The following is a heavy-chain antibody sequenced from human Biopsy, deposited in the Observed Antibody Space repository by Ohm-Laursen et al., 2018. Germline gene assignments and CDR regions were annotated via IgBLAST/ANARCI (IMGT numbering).Heavy chain of an antibody. CDR2: INHSGRT. J-gene: IGHJ6*02. CDR1: GESFNGYY. V-gene: IGHV4-34*01. D-gene: IGHD3-22*01. Sequence: GTLSLTCAVYGESFNGYYWSWIRQTPGKGLEWIGEINHSGRTNYNPSLKSRVTISVDTSKNQFSLKVRSVTAADTAVYYCVRGVDYYDPYHYYALGVWGQGTTVTVSS. CDR3: VRGVDYYDPYHYYALGV.